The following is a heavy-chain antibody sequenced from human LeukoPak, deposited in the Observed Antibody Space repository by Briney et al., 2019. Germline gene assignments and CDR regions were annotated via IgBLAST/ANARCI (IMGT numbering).Heavy chain of an antibody. J-gene: IGHJ4*02. Sequence: GSLRLSCAGSGFTFSSSEVNWVRQAPGKGLEWVSGISRSGPIYYADSVKGRFTISRDNAKNSLYLQMNSLRAEDTAVYYCARDLGGSGHCWGQGTLVTVSS. D-gene: IGHD2-15*01. CDR3: ARDLGGSGHC. CDR2: ISRSGPI. V-gene: IGHV3-48*03. CDR1: GFTFSSSE.